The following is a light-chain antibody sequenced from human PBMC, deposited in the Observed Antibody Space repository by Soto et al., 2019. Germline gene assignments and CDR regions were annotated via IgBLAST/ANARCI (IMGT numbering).Light chain of an antibody. CDR3: QQSYSTPRT. CDR1: PSISSY. CDR2: AAS. J-gene: IGKJ2*01. V-gene: IGKV1-39*01. Sequence: DIQMTQSPSSLSASVGDRVTITCRASPSISSYLNWYQQKPGKAPRLLIYAASSLQSGGPSRFSGSGSGTDFTLTISSLQPEDFATYYCQQSYSTPRTFGQGNKLEIK.